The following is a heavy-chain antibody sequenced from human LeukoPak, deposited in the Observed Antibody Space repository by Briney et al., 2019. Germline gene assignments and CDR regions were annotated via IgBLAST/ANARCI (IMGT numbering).Heavy chain of an antibody. J-gene: IGHJ4*02. CDR2: ISSSSSTI. V-gene: IGHV3-48*01. Sequence: PGGSLRLSCAASGFTFSSYSMNWVRQAPGKGLEWVSYISSSSSTIYYADSVKGRFTISRDNAKNSLYPQMNSLRAEDTAVYYCARDSGYSSGWYGYWGQGTLVTVSS. CDR1: GFTFSSYS. CDR3: ARDSGYSSGWYGY. D-gene: IGHD6-19*01.